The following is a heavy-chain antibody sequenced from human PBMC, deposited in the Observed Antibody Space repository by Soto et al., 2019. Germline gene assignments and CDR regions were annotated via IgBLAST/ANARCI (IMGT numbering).Heavy chain of an antibody. D-gene: IGHD2-2*01. Sequence: QVQLVQSGAEVKKPGSSVKVSCKASGGTFSSYTISWVRQAPGQGLEWMGRIIPILGIANYAQKFQGRVTITADKSTSTAYMELSSLRSEDKAVYYCAREEYCSSTSCPFVDYWGQGTLVTVSS. CDR2: IIPILGIA. J-gene: IGHJ4*02. V-gene: IGHV1-69*08. CDR1: GGTFSSYT. CDR3: AREEYCSSTSCPFVDY.